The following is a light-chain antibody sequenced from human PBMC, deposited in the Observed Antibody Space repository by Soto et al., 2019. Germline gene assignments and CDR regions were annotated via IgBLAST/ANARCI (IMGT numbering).Light chain of an antibody. CDR1: QSVNNY. Sequence: EIVLTQSPATLSLSPGERATLSCRASQSVNNYLAWYQQKPGQAPRLLIFDASNRATGIPARFSGSGSGTDVTLTISRLEPEDFAVYYCQIRSIWPVSFGHGTKVDIK. J-gene: IGKJ1*01. CDR3: QIRSIWPVS. V-gene: IGKV3-11*01. CDR2: DAS.